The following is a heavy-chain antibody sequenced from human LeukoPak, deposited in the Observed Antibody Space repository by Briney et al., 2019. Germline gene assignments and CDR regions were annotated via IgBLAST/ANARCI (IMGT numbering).Heavy chain of an antibody. CDR3: ARDSVGDYNWFDP. V-gene: IGHV1-2*02. CDR2: INPNSGGT. CDR1: GYTFTGYY. J-gene: IGHJ5*02. D-gene: IGHD1-26*01. Sequence: ASVKVSCKASGYTFTGYYMHWVRQAPGQGLEWMGWINPNSGGTNYAQKFQGRVTMTRDTSISTAYMELSRLRSDDTAVYYCARDSVGDYNWFDPWGPGTLVTVSS.